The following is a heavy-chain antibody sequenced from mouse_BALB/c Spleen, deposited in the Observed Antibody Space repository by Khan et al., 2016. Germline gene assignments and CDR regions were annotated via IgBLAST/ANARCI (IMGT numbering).Heavy chain of an antibody. CDR2: IDPSDSET. Sequence: QVQLQQPGAELVRPGASVKLSCKASGYTFISYWMNWVKQRPGQGLEWIGMIDPSDSETHYNQIFKDKATLTVDKSSSTAYMQLSSLTSEDSAVYYCARDGNYAMGDWGQGTSVTVSS. V-gene: IGHV1-61*01. CDR1: GYTFISYW. J-gene: IGHJ4*01. D-gene: IGHD2-1*01. CDR3: ARDGNYAMGD.